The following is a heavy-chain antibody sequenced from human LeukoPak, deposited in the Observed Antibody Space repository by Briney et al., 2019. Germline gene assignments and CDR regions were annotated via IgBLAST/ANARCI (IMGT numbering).Heavy chain of an antibody. Sequence: SETLSLACTVSGGSISSYYWSWIRQPPGKGLEWIGYIYSSGSTNYNPSLKSRVTMSVDTSKNQFSLKVSSVTAADTAVYYCARVFDSGSQAYFYYMDVWGKGTTVTISS. J-gene: IGHJ6*03. D-gene: IGHD3-10*01. CDR2: IYSSGST. CDR1: GGSISSYY. CDR3: ARVFDSGSQAYFYYMDV. V-gene: IGHV4-59*01.